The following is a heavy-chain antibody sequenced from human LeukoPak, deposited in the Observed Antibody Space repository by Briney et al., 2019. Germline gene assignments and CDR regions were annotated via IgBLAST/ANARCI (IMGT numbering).Heavy chain of an antibody. CDR3: AKAQWLVPADY. CDR2: IYSGGST. CDR1: GFTVSSNY. J-gene: IGHJ4*02. Sequence: PGGSLRLSCAASGFTVSSNYMSWVRQAPGKGLEWVSVIYSGGSTYYADSVKGRFTISRDNSKNTLYLQMNSLRAEDTAVYYCAKAQWLVPADYWGQGTLVTVSS. V-gene: IGHV3-53*01. D-gene: IGHD6-19*01.